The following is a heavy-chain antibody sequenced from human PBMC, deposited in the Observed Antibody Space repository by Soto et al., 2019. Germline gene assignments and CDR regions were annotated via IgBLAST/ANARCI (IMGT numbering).Heavy chain of an antibody. CDR2: ISGSGGST. Sequence: GSLRLSCAASGFTFSSYAMSWVRQAPGKGLEWVSAISGSGGSTYYADSVKGRFTISRDNSKNTLYLQMNSLRAEDTAVYYCAKAPHQRVATTADNWGKGSLGTV. D-gene: IGHD5-12*01. J-gene: IGHJ4*02. CDR3: AKAPHQRVATTADN. V-gene: IGHV3-23*01. CDR1: GFTFSSYA.